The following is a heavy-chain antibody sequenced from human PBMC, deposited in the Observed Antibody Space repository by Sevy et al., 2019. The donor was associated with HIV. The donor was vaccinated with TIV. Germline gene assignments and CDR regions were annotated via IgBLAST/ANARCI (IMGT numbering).Heavy chain of an antibody. CDR1: GYTFTSYG. V-gene: IGHV1-18*01. CDR3: ARGGEYGDYEELNYYYYGIDV. D-gene: IGHD4-17*01. J-gene: IGHJ6*02. CDR2: ISAYNGNT. Sequence: ASVKVCCKASGYTFTSYGISWVRQAPGQGLEWMGWISAYNGNTNYAQKLQGRVTMTTDTSTSTAYMELRSLRSDDTAVYYCARGGEYGDYEELNYYYYGIDVWGQGTTVTVSS.